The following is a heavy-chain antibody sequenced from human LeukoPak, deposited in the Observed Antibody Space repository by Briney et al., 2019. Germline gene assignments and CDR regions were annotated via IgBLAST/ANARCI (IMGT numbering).Heavy chain of an antibody. J-gene: IGHJ6*02. CDR2: IYYSGST. Sequence: SETPSLTCTVSGGSISSGDYCWSWIRQPPGKGLEWIGYIYYSGSTYYNPSLKSRVTISVDTSKNQFSLKLSSVTAADTAVYYCAAYDYYYYGMDVWGQGTTVTVSS. CDR3: AAYDYYYYGMDV. D-gene: IGHD3-22*01. V-gene: IGHV4-30-4*01. CDR1: GGSISSGDYC.